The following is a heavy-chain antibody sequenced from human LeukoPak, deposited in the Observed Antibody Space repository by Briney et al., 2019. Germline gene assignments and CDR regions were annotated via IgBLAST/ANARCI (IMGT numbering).Heavy chain of an antibody. Sequence: SETLSLTCAVYGGSFSGYYWSWIRQPPGKGLEWIGEINHSGSTNYNPSLKSRVTISVDTSKNQFSQKLSSVTAADTAVYYCARGYGSGSYLYYFDYWGQGTLVTVSS. J-gene: IGHJ4*02. CDR3: ARGYGSGSYLYYFDY. D-gene: IGHD3-10*01. CDR1: GGSFSGYY. V-gene: IGHV4-34*01. CDR2: INHSGST.